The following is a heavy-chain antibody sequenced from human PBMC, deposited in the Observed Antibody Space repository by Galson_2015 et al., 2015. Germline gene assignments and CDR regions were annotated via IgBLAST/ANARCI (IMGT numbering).Heavy chain of an antibody. CDR1: GYAVDIYY. Sequence: SGRICDKASGYAVDIYYGFWVRHYPVQGLEWVAVISPSGGSRSYAQKFQGRDTMTRDTCTSTVYMELSSLRSEDTAVYYCARARTDYYGSRLSYYYGMDVWGQGTTVTVSS. V-gene: IGHV1-46*02. D-gene: IGHD3-10*01. J-gene: IGHJ6*02. CDR2: ISPSGGSR. CDR3: ARARTDYYGSRLSYYYGMDV.